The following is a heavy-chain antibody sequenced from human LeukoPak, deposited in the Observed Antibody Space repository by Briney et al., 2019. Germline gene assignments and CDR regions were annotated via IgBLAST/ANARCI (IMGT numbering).Heavy chain of an antibody. CDR1: GFTFDDYA. D-gene: IGHD1/OR15-1a*01. CDR2: ISWNSGSI. J-gene: IGHJ6*02. CDR3: AAGTRRYYYYGMDV. Sequence: PGRSLRLSCAASGFTFDDYAMHWVRQAPGKGLEWVSGISWNSGSIGYADSVKGRFTISRDNAKNSLYLQMNSLRAEDTALYYCAAGTRRYYYYGMDVWGQGTTVTVSS. V-gene: IGHV3-9*01.